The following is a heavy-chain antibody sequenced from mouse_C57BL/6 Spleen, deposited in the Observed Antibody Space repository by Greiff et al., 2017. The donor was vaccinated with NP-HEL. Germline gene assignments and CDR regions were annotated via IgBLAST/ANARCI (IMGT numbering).Heavy chain of an antibody. CDR1: GYTFTGYN. D-gene: IGHD1-1*01. CDR3: ARSGYGSSLDY. Sequence: EVQLQESGAELMKPGASVKLSCKATGYTFTGYNMHWVKQSHGKSLEWIGYINPNNGGTSYNQKFKGKATLTVNKSSSTAYMELRSLTSEDSAVYYCARSGYGSSLDYWGQGTTLTVSS. CDR2: INPNNGGT. J-gene: IGHJ2*01. V-gene: IGHV1-22*01.